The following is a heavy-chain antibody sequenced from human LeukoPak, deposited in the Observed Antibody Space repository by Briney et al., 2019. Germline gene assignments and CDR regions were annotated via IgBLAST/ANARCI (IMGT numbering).Heavy chain of an antibody. V-gene: IGHV3-7*01. CDR3: ARARQIAY. J-gene: IGHJ4*02. CDR1: GFTFSNYW. CDR2: IKQDGSEK. Sequence: PGGSLRLSCAASGFTFSNYWLTWVRQAPGQGLEWVANIKQDGSEKHYVDSVKGRFTISRDNATNSLYLQMTSLRAEDTAVYYCARARQIAYWGQGTLVTVSS.